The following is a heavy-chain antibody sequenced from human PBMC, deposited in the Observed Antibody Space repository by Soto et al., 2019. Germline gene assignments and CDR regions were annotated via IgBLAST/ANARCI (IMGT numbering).Heavy chain of an antibody. Sequence: SAKVSWKASGGTLSSYAISWVRQAPGQGLEWMGGIIPIFGTANYAQKFQGRVTISADESTSTAYMVLSSLRSEDTAVYYWARDPGRVVDVWGQGTKVTVSS. D-gene: IGHD3-3*01. CDR1: GGTLSSYA. CDR2: IIPIFGTA. J-gene: IGHJ6*02. V-gene: IGHV1-69*13. CDR3: ARDPGRVVDV.